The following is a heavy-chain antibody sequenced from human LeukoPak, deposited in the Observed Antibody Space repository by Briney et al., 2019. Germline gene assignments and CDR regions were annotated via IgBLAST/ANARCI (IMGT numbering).Heavy chain of an antibody. CDR3: ARLGYCSSTSCPQHVGWFDP. CDR1: GFTFSSCS. CDR2: ISSSSSYI. J-gene: IGHJ5*02. Sequence: GGSLRLSCAASGFTFSSCSMNWVRQAPGKGLEWVSSISSSSSYIYYADSVKGRFTISRDNAKNSLYLQMNSLRAEDTAVYYCARLGYCSSTSCPQHVGWFDPWGQGTLVTVSS. V-gene: IGHV3-21*01. D-gene: IGHD2-2*01.